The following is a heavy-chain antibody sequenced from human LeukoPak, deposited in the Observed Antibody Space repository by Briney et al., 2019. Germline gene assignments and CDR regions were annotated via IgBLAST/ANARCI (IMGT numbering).Heavy chain of an antibody. J-gene: IGHJ3*02. CDR2: IYYSGST. V-gene: IGHV4-59*01. D-gene: IGHD6-19*01. Sequence: SETLSLTCTVSGGSISSYYWSWIRQPPGKGLEWIGYIYYSGSTNYNPSLKSRVTISVDTSKNQFSLKLSSVTAADTAVYYCAGDLRPSWYSSGTGYAFDIWGQGTMVTVSS. CDR1: GGSISSYY. CDR3: AGDLRPSWYSSGTGYAFDI.